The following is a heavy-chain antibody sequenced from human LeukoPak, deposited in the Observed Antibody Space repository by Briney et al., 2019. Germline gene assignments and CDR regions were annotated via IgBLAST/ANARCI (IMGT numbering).Heavy chain of an antibody. V-gene: IGHV1-69*08. Sequence: ASVKVSCKASGYTFTDYYMHWVRLAPGQGLEWMGRIIPILGTANYAQKFQGRVTITADKSTSTAYMELSSLRSEDTAVYYCASVLSGIAVAGSFDPWGQGTLVTVSS. CDR1: GYTFTDYY. CDR2: IIPILGTA. J-gene: IGHJ5*02. D-gene: IGHD6-19*01. CDR3: ASVLSGIAVAGSFDP.